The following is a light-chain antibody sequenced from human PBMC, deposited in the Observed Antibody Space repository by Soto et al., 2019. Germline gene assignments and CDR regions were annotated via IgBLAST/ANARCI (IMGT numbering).Light chain of an antibody. Sequence: DIQMTQSPSSLSASAGDRVTITCRASQSISSYLNWYQQKPGKAPKLLIYAASSLQSGVTSRFSGSVSVKDFTLTISSLHAEDCATYYCQQSYSTPLTFDGGTKV. CDR2: AAS. J-gene: IGKJ4*01. V-gene: IGKV1-39*01. CDR1: QSISSY. CDR3: QQSYSTPLT.